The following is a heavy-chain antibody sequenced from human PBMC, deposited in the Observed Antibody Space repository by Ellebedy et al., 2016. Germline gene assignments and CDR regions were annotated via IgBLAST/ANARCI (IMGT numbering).Heavy chain of an antibody. V-gene: IGHV3-7*01. CDR1: GFSVSSNY. CDR3: ATDLRPLTRGWGY. J-gene: IGHJ4*02. D-gene: IGHD3-10*01. CDR2: IKEDGSFK. Sequence: GGSLRLSCVVSGFSVSSNYLSWVRQAPGKGLEWVASIKEDGSFKQYVDSVRGRFTISRDNAKNSVYLQMNVLRVEDRGIYYCATDLRPLTRGWGYWGQGTLVTVSS.